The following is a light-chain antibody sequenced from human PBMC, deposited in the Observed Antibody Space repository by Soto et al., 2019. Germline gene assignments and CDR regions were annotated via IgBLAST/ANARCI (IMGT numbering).Light chain of an antibody. CDR2: YDD. J-gene: IGLJ2*01. V-gene: IGLV1-36*01. CDR1: SSNIGNNA. Sequence: QSVLTQPPSVSEAPRQKITISCSGSSSNIGNNAVSWYQQPPGKAPKLLIYYDDLLPSGVSDRFSGSKSGTSASLAISGLQSEDEADYYCAVWDDSLNGVVFGGGTKVTVL. CDR3: AVWDDSLNGVV.